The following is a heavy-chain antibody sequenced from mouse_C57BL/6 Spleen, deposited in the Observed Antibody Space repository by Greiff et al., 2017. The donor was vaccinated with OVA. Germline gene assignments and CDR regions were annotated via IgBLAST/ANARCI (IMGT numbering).Heavy chain of an antibody. J-gene: IGHJ4*01. V-gene: IGHV1-22*01. Sequence: VQLQQSGPELVKPGASVKMSCKASGYTFTDYNMHWVKQSPGKSLEWIGYINPNNGGTSYNQKFKGKATLTVNKSSSTAYMELRSLTSEDSAVYCCARGYYGYYAMDYWGQGTSVTVSS. CDR2: INPNNGGT. CDR1: GYTFTDYN. D-gene: IGHD1-1*01. CDR3: ARGYYGYYAMDY.